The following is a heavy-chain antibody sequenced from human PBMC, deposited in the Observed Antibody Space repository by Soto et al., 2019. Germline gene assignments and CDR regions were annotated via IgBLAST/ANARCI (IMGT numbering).Heavy chain of an antibody. V-gene: IGHV3-48*02. CDR2: ISSSSSTI. Sequence: EVQLVESGGGLVQPGGSLRLSCAASGFTFSSYSMNWVRQAPGKGLERVSYISSSSSTIYYADSVKGRFTISRDNAKNSLYLQMNSVRDEDTAVYYCARVTFGGVIDLDYWGQGTLVTVSS. D-gene: IGHD3-16*02. CDR1: GFTFSSYS. CDR3: ARVTFGGVIDLDY. J-gene: IGHJ4*02.